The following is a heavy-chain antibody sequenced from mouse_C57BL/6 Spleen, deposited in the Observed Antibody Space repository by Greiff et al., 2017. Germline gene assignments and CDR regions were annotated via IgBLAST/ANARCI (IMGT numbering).Heavy chain of an antibody. J-gene: IGHJ4*01. D-gene: IGHD2-1*01. CDR3: TRQGNYRYAMDY. V-gene: IGHV6-6*01. CDR2: IRNKANNHAT. Sequence: EVQVVESGGGLVQPGGSMKLSCAASGFTFSDAWMDWVRQSPEKGLEWVAEIRNKANNHATYYAESVKGRFTISRDDSKSSVYLQMNSLRAEDTGIYYCTRQGNYRYAMDYWGQGTSVTVSS. CDR1: GFTFSDAW.